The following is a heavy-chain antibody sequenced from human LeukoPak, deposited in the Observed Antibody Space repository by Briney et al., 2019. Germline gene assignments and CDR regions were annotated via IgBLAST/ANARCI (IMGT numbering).Heavy chain of an antibody. Sequence: GASVKVSCKASGYTFTSYDINWVRQAPGQGLEWMGWINPNSGGTNYAQKFQGRVTMTRDTSISTAYMELSRLRSDDTAVYYCARDRRQWLSPEDAFDIWGQGTMVTVSS. CDR3: ARDRRQWLSPEDAFDI. D-gene: IGHD6-19*01. J-gene: IGHJ3*02. CDR1: GYTFTSYD. V-gene: IGHV1-2*02. CDR2: INPNSGGT.